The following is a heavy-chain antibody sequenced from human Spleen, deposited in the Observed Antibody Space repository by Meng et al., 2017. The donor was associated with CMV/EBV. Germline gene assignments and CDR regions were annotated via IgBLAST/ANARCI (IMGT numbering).Heavy chain of an antibody. V-gene: IGHV3-74*01. CDR2: INGDGSIT. CDR3: ARDFMATSWGYYYYYGMDV. Sequence: GESLKISCAASGFTFSGYWMHWVRQAPGKGLVWVSRINGDGSITTYADSVKGRFTISRDNAKNTLYLQMNSLRAEDTAVYYCARDFMATSWGYYYYYGMDVWGQGTTVTVSS. CDR1: GFTFSGYW. J-gene: IGHJ6*02. D-gene: IGHD1-26*01.